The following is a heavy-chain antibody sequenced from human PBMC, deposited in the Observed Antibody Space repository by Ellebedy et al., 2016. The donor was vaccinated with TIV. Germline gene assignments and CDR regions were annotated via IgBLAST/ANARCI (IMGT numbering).Heavy chain of an antibody. CDR2: INHSGST. D-gene: IGHD3-10*01. V-gene: IGHV4-34*01. Sequence: SETLSLXCTVSGGSISSYYWSWIRQPPGKGLEWIGEINHSGSTNYNPSLKSRVTISVDTSKNQFSLKLSSVTAADTAVYYCAKVRSGVDAFDIWGQGTMVTVSS. CDR1: GGSISSYY. J-gene: IGHJ3*02. CDR3: AKVRSGVDAFDI.